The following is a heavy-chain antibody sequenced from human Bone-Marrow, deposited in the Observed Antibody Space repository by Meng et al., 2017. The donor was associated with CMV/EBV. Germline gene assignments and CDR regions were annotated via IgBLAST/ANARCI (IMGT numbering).Heavy chain of an antibody. CDR1: GFTFSSYW. J-gene: IGHJ3*02. V-gene: IGHV3-21*01. CDR2: ISSSSSYI. CDR3: ARSYMVNDAFDI. D-gene: IGHD5-18*01. Sequence: GESLKISCAASGFTFSSYWMSWVRQAPGKGLEWVSSISSSSSYIYYADSVKGRFTISRDNAKNSLYLQMNSLRAEDTAVYYCARSYMVNDAFDIWGQGTMVTVSS.